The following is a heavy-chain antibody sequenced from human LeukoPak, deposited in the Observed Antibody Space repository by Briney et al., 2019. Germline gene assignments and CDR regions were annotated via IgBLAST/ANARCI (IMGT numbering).Heavy chain of an antibody. V-gene: IGHV4-34*01. Sequence: SETLSLTCAVYGGSFSGYYWNWIRQPPGKGLEWIGEINHSGSTNYNPSLKSRVTISVDTSKNQFSLKLSSVTAADTAVYYCARREYQLPPDYWGQGTLVTVSS. CDR1: GGSFSGYY. CDR2: INHSGST. D-gene: IGHD2-2*01. CDR3: ARREYQLPPDY. J-gene: IGHJ4*02.